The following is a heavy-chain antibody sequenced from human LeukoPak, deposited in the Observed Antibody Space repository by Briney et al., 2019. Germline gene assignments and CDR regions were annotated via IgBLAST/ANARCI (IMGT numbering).Heavy chain of an antibody. CDR2: IRYDGSNK. V-gene: IGHV3-30*02. CDR3: AKEEFCSGGSCYPDY. J-gene: IGHJ4*02. Sequence: GGSPRLSCAASGFTFSSYGMHWVRQAPGKGLEWVAFIRYDGSNKYYADSVKGRFTISRDNSKNTLYLQMNSLRAEDTAVYYCAKEEFCSGGSCYPDYWGQGTLVTVSS. CDR1: GFTFSSYG. D-gene: IGHD2-15*01.